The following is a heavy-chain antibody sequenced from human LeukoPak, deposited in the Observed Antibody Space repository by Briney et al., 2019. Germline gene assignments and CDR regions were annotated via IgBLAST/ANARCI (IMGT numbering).Heavy chain of an antibody. CDR2: MLDTVTT. CDR3: ATIKRGNIFGYFDF. V-gene: IGHV4-59*11. CDR1: GASMNTHY. Sequence: SETLSLTCAVSGASMNTHYWSWIRQPPGKGLEWTGYMLDTVTTKDNPSLKSRFTLSADTSKNQFSLRLTSVTAADTAVYYCATIKRGNIFGYFDFWGQGIPVIVSS. D-gene: IGHD5-18*01. J-gene: IGHJ4*02.